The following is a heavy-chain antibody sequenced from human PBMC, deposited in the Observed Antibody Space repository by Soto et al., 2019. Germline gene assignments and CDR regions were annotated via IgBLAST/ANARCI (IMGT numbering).Heavy chain of an antibody. CDR3: AQIRGYCSDGSCYSLWFDP. V-gene: IGHV2-5*02. J-gene: IGHJ5*02. CDR2: IYCDDDK. CDR1: GFSLSTSGMD. Sequence: QITLKESGPTLVKPTQTLTLTCTFSGFSLSTSGMDVGWIRQPPGKALEWLALIYCDDDKRYSPSLKSRLTITKDTSKNQVFLTMTNMDPVDTATYYCAQIRGYCSDGSCYSLWFDPWIQGTLVTVSS. D-gene: IGHD2-15*01.